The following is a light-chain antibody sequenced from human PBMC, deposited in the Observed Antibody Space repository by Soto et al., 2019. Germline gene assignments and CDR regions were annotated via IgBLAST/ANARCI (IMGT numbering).Light chain of an antibody. Sequence: QSALTQPPSASGSPGQSVTISCTGTSSDVGGYNYVSWYQQHPGKAPKLMIFEVSKRPSGVPVRFSGSKSGNTASLTVSGLQAEDEADYYCSSYAGGNEVFGTGTKVTV. CDR2: EVS. CDR1: SSDVGGYNY. V-gene: IGLV2-8*01. J-gene: IGLJ1*01. CDR3: SSYAGGNEV.